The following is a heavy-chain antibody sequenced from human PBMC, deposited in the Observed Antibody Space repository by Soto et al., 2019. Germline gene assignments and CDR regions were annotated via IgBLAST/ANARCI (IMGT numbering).Heavy chain of an antibody. J-gene: IGHJ6*03. CDR2: IYYSGST. CDR1: GGSISSYY. V-gene: IGHV4-59*08. Sequence: QVQLQESGPGLVKPSETLSLTCTVSGGSISSYYWSWIRQPPGKGLEWIGYIYYSGSTNYNPSLKSRVTISVDTSKNQFSLKLSSVTAADTAVYYCARRGGYYYYYMDVWGKGTTVTVSS. D-gene: IGHD3-16*01. CDR3: ARRGGYYYYYMDV.